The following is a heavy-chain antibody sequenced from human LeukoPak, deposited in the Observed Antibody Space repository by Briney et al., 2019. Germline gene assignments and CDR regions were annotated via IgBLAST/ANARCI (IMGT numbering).Heavy chain of an antibody. V-gene: IGHV4-34*01. J-gene: IGHJ5*02. CDR3: ARVCLYNWNDGGWFDP. CDR2: INHSGST. CDR1: GGSFSGYY. Sequence: PSETLSLTCAVYGGSFSGYYWSWIRRPPGKGLEWIGEINHSGSTNYNPSLKSRVTISVDTSKNQFSLKLSSVTAADTAVHYCARVCLYNWNDGGWFDPWGQGTLVTVSS. D-gene: IGHD1-1*01.